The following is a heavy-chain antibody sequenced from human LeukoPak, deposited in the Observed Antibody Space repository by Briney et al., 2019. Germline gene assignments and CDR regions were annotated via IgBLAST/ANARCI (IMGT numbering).Heavy chain of an antibody. CDR3: ARRESSGSIDY. CDR2: IYPRDSDT. CDR1: GYSFSNYW. Sequence: RGESLRISCKWSGYSFSNYWIGWVRQVPGKGLEWMGIIYPRDSDTRYSPSFQGQVTISADKSISTAYLQWSSLKASDTAMYYCARRESSGSIDYWGQGTLVTVSS. J-gene: IGHJ4*02. D-gene: IGHD6-19*01. V-gene: IGHV5-51*01.